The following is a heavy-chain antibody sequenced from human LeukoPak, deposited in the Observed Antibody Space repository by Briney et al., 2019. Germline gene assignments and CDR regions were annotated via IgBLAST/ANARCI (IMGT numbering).Heavy chain of an antibody. CDR2: IYHSGST. J-gene: IGHJ5*02. Sequence: SETLSLTCTVSGGSISSYYWGWIRQPPGKGLEWIGSIYHSGSTYYNPSLKSRVTISVDTSKNQFSLKLSSVTAADTAVYYCARDGLASSSLFSWFAPWGQGTLVTVSS. V-gene: IGHV4-38-2*02. CDR3: ARDGLASSSLFSWFAP. D-gene: IGHD6-6*01. CDR1: GGSISSYY.